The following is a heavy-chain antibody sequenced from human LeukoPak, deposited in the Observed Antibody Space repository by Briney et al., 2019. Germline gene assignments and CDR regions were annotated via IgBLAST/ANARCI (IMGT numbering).Heavy chain of an antibody. CDR3: ARGGKLVAATFDY. CDR2: IKQDGSEK. J-gene: IGHJ4*02. Sequence: GGSLRLSCAASGFTFSSYWMSWVRQAPGKELERVANIKQDGSEKYYVDSVKGRFTISRDNAKNSLYLQMNSLRAEDTAVYYCARGGKLVAATFDYWGQGTLVTVSS. D-gene: IGHD2-15*01. V-gene: IGHV3-7*01. CDR1: GFTFSSYW.